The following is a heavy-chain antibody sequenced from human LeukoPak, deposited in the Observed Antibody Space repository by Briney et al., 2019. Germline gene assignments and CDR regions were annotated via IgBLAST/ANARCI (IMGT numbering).Heavy chain of an antibody. Sequence: GGSLRLSCAASGFTFSSYEMNWVRQAPGKGLEWISYISSSGSTIYYADSVKGRFTISRDNAKNSLYLQMNSLRAEDTAVYYCARDRGGRGWFDPWGQGTLVTVSS. CDR3: ARDRGGRGWFDP. CDR2: ISSSGSTI. V-gene: IGHV3-48*03. J-gene: IGHJ5*02. D-gene: IGHD2-15*01. CDR1: GFTFSSYE.